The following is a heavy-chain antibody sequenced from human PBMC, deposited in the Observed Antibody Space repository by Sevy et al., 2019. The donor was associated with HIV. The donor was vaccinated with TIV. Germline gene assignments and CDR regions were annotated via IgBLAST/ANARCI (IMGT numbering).Heavy chain of an antibody. CDR3: ARDDLRFLEWSGGYYYYGMDV. CDR1: GGSVSSGSYY. CDR2: IYYRGST. J-gene: IGHJ6*02. D-gene: IGHD3-3*01. Sequence: SETLSLTCTVSGGSVSSGSYYWSWIRQPPGKGLEWIGYIYYRGSTNYNPSLKSRVTISVDTSKNQFSLKLSSVTAADTAVYYCARDDLRFLEWSGGYYYYGMDVWGQGTTVTVSS. V-gene: IGHV4-61*01.